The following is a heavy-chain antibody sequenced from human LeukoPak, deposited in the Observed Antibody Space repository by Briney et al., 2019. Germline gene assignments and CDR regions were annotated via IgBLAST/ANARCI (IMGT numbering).Heavy chain of an antibody. CDR2: IYLKGDT. CDR1: GDSISSGIYY. D-gene: IGHD1-26*01. V-gene: IGHV4-61*02. CDR3: ARERGGYYENWFDP. J-gene: IGHJ5*02. Sequence: SETLSLTCSVSGDSISSGIYYWRWIRQPGGKGLKWIVCIYLKGDTNHTPSPKSRVSLSIDTSRNQFSLKVTSVTAADSGIYYCARERGGYYENWFDPWGQGARVTVSS.